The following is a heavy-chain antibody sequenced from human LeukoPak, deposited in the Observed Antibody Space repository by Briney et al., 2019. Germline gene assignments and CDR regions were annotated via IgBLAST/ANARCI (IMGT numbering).Heavy chain of an antibody. D-gene: IGHD3-9*01. CDR2: INHSGST. Sequence: SETLSLTCAVYGGSFSGYYWSWIRQPPGKGLEWIGEINHSGSTNYNPSLKSRVTISVDTSKNQFSLKLSSVTAADTAVYYCARSPQVLRYFDWLSKSFDYWGQGTLVTVSS. CDR1: GGSFSGYY. CDR3: ARSPQVLRYFDWLSKSFDY. J-gene: IGHJ4*02. V-gene: IGHV4-34*01.